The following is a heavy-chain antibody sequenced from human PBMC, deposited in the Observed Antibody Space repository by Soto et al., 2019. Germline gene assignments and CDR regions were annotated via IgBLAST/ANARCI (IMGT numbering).Heavy chain of an antibody. D-gene: IGHD3-22*01. J-gene: IGHJ1*01. CDR3: AIYDSSGSRGFQH. CDR1: GGSISSGGCC. V-gene: IGHV4-31*03. Sequence: SETLSLTCTVSGGSISSGGCCWSWIRQHPGKGLEWIGYIYYSGSTYYNPSLKSRVTISVDTSKNQFSLKLSSVTAADTAVYYCAIYDSSGSRGFQHWGQGTLVTVSS. CDR2: IYYSGST.